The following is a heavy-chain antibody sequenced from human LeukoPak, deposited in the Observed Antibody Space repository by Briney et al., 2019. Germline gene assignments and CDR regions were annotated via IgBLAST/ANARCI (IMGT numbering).Heavy chain of an antibody. CDR3: ARRLASSVDY. J-gene: IGHJ4*02. CDR1: GFTFSSYA. V-gene: IGHV3-53*01. D-gene: IGHD6-25*01. CDR2: IYSGGST. Sequence: GGSLRLSCAASGFTFSSYAMSWVRQAPGKGLEWVSVIYSGGSTYYADSVKGRFTISRDNSKNTLYLQMNSLRAEDTAVYYCARRLASSVDYWGQGTLVTVSS.